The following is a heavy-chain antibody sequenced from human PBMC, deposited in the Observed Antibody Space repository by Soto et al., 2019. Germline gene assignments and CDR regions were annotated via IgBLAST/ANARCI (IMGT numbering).Heavy chain of an antibody. J-gene: IGHJ3*02. CDR1: GFTFSSYG. Sequence: GGSLRLPCAAPGFTFSSYGMHWVRQAPGKGLEWASVIWYDGSNKYYADSVKGRFTISRDNSKNTLYLQMNSLRAEYTAGYYCGRASGQAAFDIWGQGTMVTVSS. V-gene: IGHV3-33*01. CDR2: IWYDGSNK. CDR3: GRASGQAAFDI. D-gene: IGHD3-10*01.